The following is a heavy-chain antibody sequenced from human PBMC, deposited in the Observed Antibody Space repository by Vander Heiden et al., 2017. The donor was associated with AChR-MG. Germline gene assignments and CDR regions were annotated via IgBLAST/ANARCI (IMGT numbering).Heavy chain of an antibody. V-gene: IGHV3-30*18. J-gene: IGHJ6*02. D-gene: IGHD6-6*01. CDR1: GFTFSSYG. Sequence: QVQLVESGGGVVQPGRSLRLSCAAAGFTFSSYGMHWVRQAPGKGLEWVAVISDEGSNKYYGAFVKGRFTIARDNSKNTLYLQMNSLRAEDTAVYYCAKDQYRGRGSDCYYYFYGMDVWGQGTTVTVSS. CDR2: ISDEGSNK. CDR3: AKDQYRGRGSDCYYYFYGMDV.